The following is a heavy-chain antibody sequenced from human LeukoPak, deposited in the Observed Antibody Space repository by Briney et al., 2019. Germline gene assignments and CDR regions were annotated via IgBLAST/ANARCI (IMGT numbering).Heavy chain of an antibody. D-gene: IGHD3-22*01. CDR3: AREGSLVVVPAMFDY. CDR1: GFTFSSYS. J-gene: IGHJ4*02. V-gene: IGHV3-21*01. CDR2: ISSSSSYI. Sequence: KPGGSLRLSCAASGFTFSSYSMNWVRQAPGKGLEWVSSISSSSSYIYYADSVKGRFTISRDNAKNSLYPQMNSLRAEDTAVYYCAREGSLVVVPAMFDYWGQGTLVTVSS.